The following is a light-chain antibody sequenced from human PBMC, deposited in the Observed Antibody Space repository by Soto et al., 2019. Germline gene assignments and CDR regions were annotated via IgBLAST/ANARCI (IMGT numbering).Light chain of an antibody. V-gene: IGKV1-27*01. CDR3: QKYNGALWA. Sequence: DIQMTQSPSSLSASVGDRVTITCRASQAINNYVAWYQQRPGQVPNLLIYGASTLQSGVPIRFSGSGSGTDFTLTIRGLQPEDVATYYCQKYNGALWAFGQGTKVDIK. J-gene: IGKJ1*01. CDR1: QAINNY. CDR2: GAS.